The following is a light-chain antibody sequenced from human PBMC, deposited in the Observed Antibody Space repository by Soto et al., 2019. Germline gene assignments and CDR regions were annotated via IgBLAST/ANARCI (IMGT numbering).Light chain of an antibody. CDR2: DVS. V-gene: IGLV2-11*01. CDR3: CSYAGSYTAYV. J-gene: IGLJ1*01. CDR1: SSDVGGYNY. Sequence: QSALTQPRSVSGSPGQSVTISCPGTSSDVGGYNYVSWYQQHPGKAPKLMIYDVSKRPSGVPDRFSGSKSGNTASLTISGLQAEDDADYYCCSYAGSYTAYVFGTGTKVTVL.